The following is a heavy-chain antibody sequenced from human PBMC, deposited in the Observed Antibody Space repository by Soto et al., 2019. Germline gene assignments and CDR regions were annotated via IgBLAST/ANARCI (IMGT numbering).Heavy chain of an antibody. J-gene: IGHJ2*01. CDR1: GFTFSSYA. CDR2: MSYEGSNK. D-gene: IGHD2-21*02. CDR3: ARDRSYCGGDCYDWYFDL. V-gene: IGHV3-30-3*01. Sequence: QVQLVESGGGVVQPGRSLRLSCAASGFTFSSYAMHWVRQAPGKGLEWVAVMSYEGSNKYYADSVKGRFTISRDNSKNTXFLQMNSLRAEDTAVYYCARDRSYCGGDCYDWYFDLWGRGTLVTVSS.